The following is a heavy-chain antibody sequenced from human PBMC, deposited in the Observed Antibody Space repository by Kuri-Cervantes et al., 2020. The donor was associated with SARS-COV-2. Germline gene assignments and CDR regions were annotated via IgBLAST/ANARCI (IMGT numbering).Heavy chain of an antibody. Sequence: GESLKISCAASGFTFSSYWMSWVRQAPGKGLEWVANIKQDGSEKYYVDSVKGRFTISRDNAKNSLYLQMNSLRAEDTAVYYCAGANSGYGFDYWGQGTLVTVSS. D-gene: IGHD5-12*01. J-gene: IGHJ4*02. V-gene: IGHV3-7*02. CDR1: GFTFSSYW. CDR2: IKQDGSEK. CDR3: AGANSGYGFDY.